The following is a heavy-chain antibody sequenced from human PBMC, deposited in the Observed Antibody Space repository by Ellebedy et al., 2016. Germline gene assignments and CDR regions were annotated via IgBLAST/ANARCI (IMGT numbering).Heavy chain of an antibody. J-gene: IGHJ4*02. V-gene: IGHV3-23*01. CDR1: GFTFSSYA. CDR3: AEYCSSTSCYDWRQV. CDR2: ISGSGGST. D-gene: IGHD2-2*01. Sequence: GESLKISXAASGFTFSSYAMSWVRQAPGKGLEWVSAISGSGGSTYYADSVKGRFTISRDNSKNTLYLQMNSLRAEDTAVYYCAEYCSSTSCYDWRQVWGQGTLVTVSS.